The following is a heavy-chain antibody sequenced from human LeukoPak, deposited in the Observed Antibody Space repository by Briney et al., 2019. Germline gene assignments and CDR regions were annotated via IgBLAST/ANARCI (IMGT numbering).Heavy chain of an antibody. V-gene: IGHV4-59*01. Sequence: SETLSLTCTVSGGSISSYYWSWIRQPPGKGLEWIGYIYYSGSTSYNPSLKSRVTISVDTSKNQFSLRLTSVTAADTAVYYCARAADYGGNSGFDYWGQGTLVTVSS. CDR1: GGSISSYY. J-gene: IGHJ4*02. D-gene: IGHD4-23*01. CDR3: ARAADYGGNSGFDY. CDR2: IYYSGST.